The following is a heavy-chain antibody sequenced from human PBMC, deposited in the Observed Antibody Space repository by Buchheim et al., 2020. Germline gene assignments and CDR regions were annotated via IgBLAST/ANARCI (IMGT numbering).Heavy chain of an antibody. V-gene: IGHV4-59*01. D-gene: IGHD2-2*02. J-gene: IGHJ6*02. Sequence: QVQLQESGPGLVKPSETLSLTCTVSGGSISSYYWSWIRQPPGKGLEWIGYIYYSGSTNYNPSLTSRVTISVDTSKNQFSLKLSSVTAADTAVYYCARGYIVVVPAAIGSGYYGMDVWGQGTT. CDR1: GGSISSYY. CDR2: IYYSGST. CDR3: ARGYIVVVPAAIGSGYYGMDV.